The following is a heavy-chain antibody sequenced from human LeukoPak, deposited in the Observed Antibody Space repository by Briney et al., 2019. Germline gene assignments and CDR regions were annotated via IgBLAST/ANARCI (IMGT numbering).Heavy chain of an antibody. CDR1: GGSFSGYY. D-gene: IGHD5-18*01. Sequence: PSETLSLTCAVYGGSFSGYYWSWIRQPPGKGLERIGEINHSGSTNYNPSLKSRVTISVDTSKNQFSLKLCSVTAADTAVYYCARGLYVDTAMVYFDYWGQGTLVTVSS. V-gene: IGHV4-34*01. J-gene: IGHJ4*02. CDR2: INHSGST. CDR3: ARGLYVDTAMVYFDY.